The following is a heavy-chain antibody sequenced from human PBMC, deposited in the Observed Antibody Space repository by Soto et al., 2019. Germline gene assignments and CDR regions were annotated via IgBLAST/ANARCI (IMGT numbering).Heavy chain of an antibody. V-gene: IGHV3-30*03. CDR3: ALAVHPYSGSSDRYYYYGMDV. CDR1: GFTFSSYG. Sequence: GGSLRLSCAASGFTFSSYGMHWVRQAPGKGLEWVAVISYDGSNKYYADSVKGRFTISRDNSKNTLYLQMNSLRAEDTAVYYCALAVHPYSGSSDRYYYYGMDVWGQGTTVTVSS. CDR2: ISYDGSNK. D-gene: IGHD1-26*01. J-gene: IGHJ6*02.